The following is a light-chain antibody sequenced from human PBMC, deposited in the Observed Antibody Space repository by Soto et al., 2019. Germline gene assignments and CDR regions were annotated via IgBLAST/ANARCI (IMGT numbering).Light chain of an antibody. CDR1: QSVSSSY. CDR2: GAS. V-gene: IGKV3-20*01. Sequence: EIVLTQSPCTLSLSPGERATLSCRASQSVSSSYLAWYQQKPDQAPMLLIYGASSRATGIADRFRGSGSGTDFTLTLSRLEPEAFGLYYCQQYGSSHPMYTFGQGTKLEIK. J-gene: IGKJ2*01. CDR3: QQYGSSHPMYT.